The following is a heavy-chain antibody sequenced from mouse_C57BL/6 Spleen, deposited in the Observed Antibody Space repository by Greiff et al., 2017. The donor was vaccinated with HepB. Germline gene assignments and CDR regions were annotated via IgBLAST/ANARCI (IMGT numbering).Heavy chain of an antibody. CDR2: IYPGSGNT. CDR1: GYTFTDYY. Sequence: VKLVESGAELVRPGASVKLSCKASGYTFTDYYINWVKQRPGQGLEWIARIYPGSGNTYYNEKFKGKATLTAEKSSSTAYMQLSSLTSEDSAVYFCARSDYDPHYYAMDYWGQGTSVTVSS. J-gene: IGHJ4*01. D-gene: IGHD2-4*01. V-gene: IGHV1-76*01. CDR3: ARSDYDPHYYAMDY.